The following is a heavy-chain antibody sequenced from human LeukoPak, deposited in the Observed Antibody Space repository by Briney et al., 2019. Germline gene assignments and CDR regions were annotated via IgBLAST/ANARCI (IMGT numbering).Heavy chain of an antibody. Sequence: PSETLSLTCAVYGGSFSGYYWSWIRQPPGKGLEWIGEINHSGSTNYNPSLKSRVTISVDTSKNQFSLKLSSVTAADTAVYYCARGRDYDILTGYYSPFDYWGQGTLATVSS. D-gene: IGHD3-9*01. V-gene: IGHV4-34*01. CDR2: INHSGST. J-gene: IGHJ4*02. CDR3: ARGRDYDILTGYYSPFDY. CDR1: GGSFSGYY.